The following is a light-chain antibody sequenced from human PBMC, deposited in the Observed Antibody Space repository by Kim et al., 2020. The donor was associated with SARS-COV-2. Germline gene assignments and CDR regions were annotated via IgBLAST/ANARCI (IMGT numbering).Light chain of an antibody. Sequence: DIQMTQSPSSLSASVGDRVIITCRASQGISTFLAWFQQKPGKAPKSLIYAASNLQRGVPSKFSGSGSGTDFTLTISSLQPEDFATYYCQQYITYPITFGQGTRLEIK. CDR3: QQYITYPIT. CDR2: AAS. J-gene: IGKJ5*01. V-gene: IGKV1-16*02. CDR1: QGISTF.